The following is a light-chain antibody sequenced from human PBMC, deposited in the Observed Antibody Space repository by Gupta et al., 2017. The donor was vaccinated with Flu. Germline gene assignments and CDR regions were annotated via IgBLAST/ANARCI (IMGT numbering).Light chain of an antibody. CDR1: HDISNY. V-gene: IGKV1-33*01. Sequence: DIQITQSPSSLSASVGDRVTITCQASHDISNYLNWYQQKPGKAPKLLIYDGSNLETGVPSRFSGSGSVTDFTFTISSLQPEDFATYYCHQDDTHPFIFGQGTKLEIK. J-gene: IGKJ2*01. CDR3: HQDDTHPFI. CDR2: DGS.